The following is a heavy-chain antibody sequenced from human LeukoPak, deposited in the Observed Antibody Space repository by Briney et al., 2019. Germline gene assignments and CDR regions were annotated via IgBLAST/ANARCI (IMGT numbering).Heavy chain of an antibody. CDR1: GGSFSGYY. CDR3: ARGTVVPAAMHYYYYYGMDV. D-gene: IGHD2-2*01. Sequence: PSETLSLTCAVYGGSFSGYYWSWIRQPPGKGREWIGEINHSGSTNYNPSLKSRVTISVDTSKNQFSLKLSSVTAADTAVYYCARGTVVPAAMHYYYYYGMDVWGQGTTVTVSS. J-gene: IGHJ6*02. V-gene: IGHV4-34*01. CDR2: INHSGST.